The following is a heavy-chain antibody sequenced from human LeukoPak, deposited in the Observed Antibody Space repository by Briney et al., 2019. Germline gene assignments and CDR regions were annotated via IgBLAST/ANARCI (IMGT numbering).Heavy chain of an antibody. J-gene: IGHJ4*02. CDR1: GFTFRSYA. D-gene: IGHD6-13*01. V-gene: IGHV3-23*01. CDR3: AKGSTKRQQFDY. CDR2: ISDSGGST. Sequence: GRSLRLSCAASGFTFRSYAMSWVRQAPGKGLEWVSVISDSGGSTYYADSVKGRFTISRDNSKNTLYLQMNSLRAEDTAVYYCAKGSTKRQQFDYWGQGTLVTVSS.